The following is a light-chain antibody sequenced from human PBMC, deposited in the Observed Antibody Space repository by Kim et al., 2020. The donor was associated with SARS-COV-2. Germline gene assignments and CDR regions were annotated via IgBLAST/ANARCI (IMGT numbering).Light chain of an antibody. CDR3: QQYNDWRLIT. CDR1: QSVSSN. CDR2: GAI. J-gene: IGKJ5*01. V-gene: IGKV3-15*01. Sequence: SPGERVTLSCRASQSVSSNLAWYQQKPGQAPRLLISGAINRATGVPARIRGGGSGTEFTLTISSLQSEDSAVYYCQQYNDWRLITYGQGTRLEIK.